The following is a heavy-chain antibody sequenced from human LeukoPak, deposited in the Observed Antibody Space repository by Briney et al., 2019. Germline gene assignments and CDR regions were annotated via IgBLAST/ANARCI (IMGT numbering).Heavy chain of an antibody. Sequence: SETLSLTCTVSGGSISSYYWSWIRQPAGRGLEWIGRIYTSGSTNYNPSLKSRVTMSVDTSKNQFSLKLSSVTAADTAVYYCARLTAAGAFSCFDPWGQGTLVTVSS. V-gene: IGHV4-4*07. D-gene: IGHD6-25*01. CDR2: IYTSGST. CDR1: GGSISSYY. J-gene: IGHJ5*02. CDR3: ARLTAAGAFSCFDP.